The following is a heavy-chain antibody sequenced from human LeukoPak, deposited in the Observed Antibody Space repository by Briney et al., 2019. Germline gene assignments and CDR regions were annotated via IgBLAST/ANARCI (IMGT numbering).Heavy chain of an antibody. CDR2: ISYSGST. J-gene: IGHJ5*02. D-gene: IGHD5-18*01. Sequence: SETLSLTCTVSGGSISSSSYFWGWIRQPPGKGLEWVGSISYSGSTFYNPSLRSRVTISVDTSKNQFSLNLSSVTAADTAVYYCARTDTAMTGRWFDPWGQGTLVTVSS. V-gene: IGHV4-39*01. CDR3: ARTDTAMTGRWFDP. CDR1: GGSISSSSYF.